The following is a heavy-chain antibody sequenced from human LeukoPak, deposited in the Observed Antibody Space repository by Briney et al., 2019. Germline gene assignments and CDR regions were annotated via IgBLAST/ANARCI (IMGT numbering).Heavy chain of an antibody. Sequence: PGGSLRLSCAASGFTVSSNYMSWVRQAQGKAVEWVSVIYSGGTTYYADSVKGRFTISRDNSNNTLYLQMNSLRAEDTAVYYCARGPVTKFEIWGQGTILTVS. J-gene: IGHJ3*02. V-gene: IGHV3-53*01. CDR3: ARGPVTKFEI. CDR1: GFTVSSNY. CDR2: IYSGGTT. D-gene: IGHD4-17*01.